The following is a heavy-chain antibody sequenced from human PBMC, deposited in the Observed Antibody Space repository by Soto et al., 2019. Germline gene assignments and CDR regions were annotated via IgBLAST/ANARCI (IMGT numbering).Heavy chain of an antibody. CDR3: ARHLTYCSAGSCYSDFPYYGMDV. CDR2: IYRSGYT. J-gene: IGHJ6*02. D-gene: IGHD2-15*01. V-gene: IGHV4-39*01. CDR1: GGSISGSSYY. Sequence: PSETLSLTCSVSGGSISGSSYYWGWIRQPPGKGLEWIGSIYRSGYTYDNPSLKGRLTISIDTSTNQLSLRLRSVTAADTAVYYCARHLTYCSAGSCYSDFPYYGMDVWGQGTTVTVSS.